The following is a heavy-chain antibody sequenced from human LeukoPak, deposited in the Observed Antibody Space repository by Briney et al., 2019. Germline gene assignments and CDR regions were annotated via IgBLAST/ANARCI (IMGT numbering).Heavy chain of an antibody. CDR1: GGSISSGSYY. Sequence: SETLSLTCTVSGGSISSGSYYWSWIRQPPGKGLEWIGYIYYSGSTNYNPSLKSRVTISVDTSKNQFSLKLSSVTAADTAVYYCARQGYQLLFHWYFDLWGRGTLVTVSS. V-gene: IGHV4-61*01. D-gene: IGHD2-2*01. CDR3: ARQGYQLLFHWYFDL. CDR2: IYYSGST. J-gene: IGHJ2*01.